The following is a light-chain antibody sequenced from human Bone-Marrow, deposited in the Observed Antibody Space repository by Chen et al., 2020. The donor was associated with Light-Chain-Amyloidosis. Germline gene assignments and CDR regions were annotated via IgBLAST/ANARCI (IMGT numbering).Light chain of an antibody. Sequence: IVMTQSPATLSVSPGERATISCRASQSVSSNLAWYQQKPGQAPRLLIYGASTRATGIADRFSGRGSGTEFTLTISSLQSEDFAVYYCQQYNNWPVFSFGGGTKVEIK. CDR3: QQYNNWPVFS. CDR2: GAS. V-gene: IGKV3-15*01. CDR1: QSVSSN. J-gene: IGKJ4*01.